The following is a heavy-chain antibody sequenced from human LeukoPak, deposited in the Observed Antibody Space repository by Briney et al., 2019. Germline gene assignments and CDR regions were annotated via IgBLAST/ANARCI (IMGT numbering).Heavy chain of an antibody. Sequence: PSESLSLTCTVYGGSISSSSYYWGWIRQPPGKGLEWIGSMYHSGSTYYKPSLMTRVTISVDTSKSQFSLKLSSVTAADTGVYYCARHCVSGSSWYGRRKGSRFDYWGQGTLVTVYS. V-gene: IGHV4-39*01. J-gene: IGHJ4*02. CDR2: MYHSGST. CDR3: ARHCVSGSSWYGRRKGSRFDY. CDR1: GGSISSSSYY. D-gene: IGHD6-13*01.